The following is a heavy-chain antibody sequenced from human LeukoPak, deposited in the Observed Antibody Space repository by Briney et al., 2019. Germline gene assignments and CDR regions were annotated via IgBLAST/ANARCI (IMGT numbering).Heavy chain of an antibody. D-gene: IGHD4-23*01. Sequence: PGGSLRLSCAASGFTVSSNYMSWVRQAPGKGLEWVSVIYSGGSTYYADSVKGRFTISRDNSKNTLYLQMNSLRAEDTAVYYCARDLVGYGGNSPGDWGQGTLVTVS. CDR2: IYSGGST. J-gene: IGHJ4*02. CDR3: ARDLVGYGGNSPGD. CDR1: GFTVSSNY. V-gene: IGHV3-66*01.